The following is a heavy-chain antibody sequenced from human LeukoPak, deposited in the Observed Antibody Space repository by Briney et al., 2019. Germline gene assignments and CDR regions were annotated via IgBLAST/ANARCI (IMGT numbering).Heavy chain of an antibody. Sequence: PGGSLRLSCAASGFTFDDYGMSWVRQAPGKGREWVYGFKWNGGSTGYADSVKGRLTISRDNAQNSLSLQMNSLRAEDTALYYCARGIGYSYGYSPVDYWGQGTLVTVSS. V-gene: IGHV3-20*04. CDR1: GFTFDDYG. D-gene: IGHD5-18*01. CDR3: ARGIGYSYGYSPVDY. CDR2: FKWNGGST. J-gene: IGHJ4*02.